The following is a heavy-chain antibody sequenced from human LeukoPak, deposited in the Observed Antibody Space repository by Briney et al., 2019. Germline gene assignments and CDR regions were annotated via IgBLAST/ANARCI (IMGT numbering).Heavy chain of an antibody. CDR3: ARGGRWHSPGD. V-gene: IGHV3-74*01. CDR1: GFIFSNYW. CDR2: INTDGSTT. D-gene: IGHD5-24*01. Sequence: PGGSLRLSCAASGFIFSNYWMHWVRQAPGKGLVWVSRINTDGSTTTYADSVKGRFTISRDNAKNTLYLQMNSLRAEDTAVYYCARGGRWHSPGDWGQGTLVTVSS. J-gene: IGHJ4*02.